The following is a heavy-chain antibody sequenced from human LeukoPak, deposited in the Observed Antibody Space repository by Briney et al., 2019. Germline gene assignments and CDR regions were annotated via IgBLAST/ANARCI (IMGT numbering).Heavy chain of an antibody. Sequence: GGSLRFSCAASGFTFSSYAMSWVRQAPGKGLEWVSAISGSGGSTYYADSVKGRFTISRDNSKNTLYLQMNSLRAEDTAVYYCARDSSSWYPHFDYWGQGTLVTVSS. CDR2: ISGSGGST. V-gene: IGHV3-23*01. CDR1: GFTFSSYA. CDR3: ARDSSSWYPHFDY. J-gene: IGHJ4*02. D-gene: IGHD6-13*01.